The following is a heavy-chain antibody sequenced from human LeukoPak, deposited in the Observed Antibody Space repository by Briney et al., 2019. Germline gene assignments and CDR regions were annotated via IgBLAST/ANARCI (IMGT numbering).Heavy chain of an antibody. D-gene: IGHD4-17*01. V-gene: IGHV3-48*03. CDR3: ARVGATSYGDYDY. Sequence: GGSLRLSCAASGFTFSSYEMNWVRPAPGKGLEWGSYISSSGSTIYYADSVKGRFTISRDNAKNSLYLQMNNLRAEDTAVYYCARVGATSYGDYDYWGQGTLVTVSS. CDR1: GFTFSSYE. J-gene: IGHJ4*02. CDR2: ISSSGSTI.